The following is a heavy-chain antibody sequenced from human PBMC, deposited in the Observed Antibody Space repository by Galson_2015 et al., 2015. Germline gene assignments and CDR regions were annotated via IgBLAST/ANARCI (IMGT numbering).Heavy chain of an antibody. Sequence: SVKVSCKASGGTFSSYAISWVRQAPGQGLEWMGRIIPILGIANYAQKFQGRVTITADKSTSTAYMELSSLRSEDTAVYYCARDLPLGAVGDQTFDIWGQGTLIIVSS. CDR2: IIPILGIA. J-gene: IGHJ3*02. D-gene: IGHD3-16*01. CDR3: ARDLPLGAVGDQTFDI. V-gene: IGHV1-69*04. CDR1: GGTFSSYA.